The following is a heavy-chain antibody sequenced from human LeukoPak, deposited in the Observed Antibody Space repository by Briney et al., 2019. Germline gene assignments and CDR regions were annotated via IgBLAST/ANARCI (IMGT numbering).Heavy chain of an antibody. Sequence: AGGSLRLSCAASGFTVSSNYMSWVRQAPGKGLEWVSVIYSGGSTYYADSVKGRFTISRDNSKNTLYLQMNSLRAEDTAVYYCARSLPTYYDILTGSRHRYYLDYWGQGTLVTVSS. CDR1: GFTVSSNY. D-gene: IGHD3-9*01. CDR3: ARSLPTYYDILTGSRHRYYLDY. CDR2: IYSGGST. J-gene: IGHJ4*02. V-gene: IGHV3-53*01.